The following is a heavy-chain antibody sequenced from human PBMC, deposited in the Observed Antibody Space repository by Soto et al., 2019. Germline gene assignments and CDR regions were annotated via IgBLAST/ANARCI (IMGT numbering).Heavy chain of an antibody. D-gene: IGHD5-12*01. CDR2: ISFEGSNK. CDR3: AKDWATLVAGRFFDS. V-gene: IGHV3-30*18. Sequence: QVKLVESGGGVVQPGTSLRLSCAASGFNFSEYAMHWVRQSPGKGLEWLAIISFEGSNKYSANSVKGRFTISRDNSKNTLYLQMNDLRPEDTAVYYWAKDWATLVAGRFFDSWGQGTPVTVSS. J-gene: IGHJ4*02. CDR1: GFNFSEYA.